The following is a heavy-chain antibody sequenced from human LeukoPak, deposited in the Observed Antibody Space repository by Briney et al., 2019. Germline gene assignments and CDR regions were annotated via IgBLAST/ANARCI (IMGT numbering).Heavy chain of an antibody. D-gene: IGHD5-18*01. Sequence: GGSLRLSCAASGFTFSRYWMHRVRQTPGKGLVWVSRINSDGTITTYADSVKGRFTISRDNAKSTLYLQVNSLRADDTAVYYCARDMDTVMATFDYWGQETLVTVSS. J-gene: IGHJ4*02. CDR3: ARDMDTVMATFDY. CDR1: GFTFSRYW. CDR2: INSDGTIT. V-gene: IGHV3-74*03.